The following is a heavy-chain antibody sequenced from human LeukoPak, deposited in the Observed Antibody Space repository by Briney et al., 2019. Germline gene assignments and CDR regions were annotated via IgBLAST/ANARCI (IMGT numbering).Heavy chain of an antibody. Sequence: SETLSLTCTVSGGSISDYSWSWIRQPPGKGLEWIGNIYYSGSANHNPSLKSRVTISRDTSKNQFSLKLSSVTAADTAVYYCAREQYYYDSSGYLNWFDPWGQGTLVTVSS. V-gene: IGHV4-59*12. J-gene: IGHJ5*02. D-gene: IGHD3-22*01. CDR1: GGSISDYS. CDR3: AREQYYYDSSGYLNWFDP. CDR2: IYYSGSA.